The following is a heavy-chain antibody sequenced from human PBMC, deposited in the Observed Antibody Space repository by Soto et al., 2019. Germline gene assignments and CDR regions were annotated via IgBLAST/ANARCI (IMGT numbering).Heavy chain of an antibody. Sequence: GESLKISCKGSGYSFTSYWIGWVRQMPGKGLEWMGIIYPGDSDTRYSPSFQGQVTISADKSISTAYLQWSSLKASDTAMYYCARWSYGPIYYYYYGMDVWGQGTTVTVSS. CDR3: ARWSYGPIYYYYYGMDV. V-gene: IGHV5-51*01. D-gene: IGHD5-18*01. CDR1: GYSFTSYW. CDR2: IYPGDSDT. J-gene: IGHJ6*02.